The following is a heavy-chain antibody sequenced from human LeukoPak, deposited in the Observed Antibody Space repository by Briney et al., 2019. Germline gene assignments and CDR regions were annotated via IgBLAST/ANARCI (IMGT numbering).Heavy chain of an antibody. J-gene: IGHJ5*02. CDR3: ARRAVRRRSYTLHMRSWFDP. Sequence: PSETLSLTCAVYGGSFSGYYWSWIRQPPGKGLEWIGEINHSGSTNYNPSLKSRVTISVDTSKNQFSLKLSSVTAADTAVYYCARRAVRRRSYTLHMRSWFDPWGQGTLVTVSS. D-gene: IGHD2-2*01. CDR1: GGSFSGYY. V-gene: IGHV4-34*01. CDR2: INHSGST.